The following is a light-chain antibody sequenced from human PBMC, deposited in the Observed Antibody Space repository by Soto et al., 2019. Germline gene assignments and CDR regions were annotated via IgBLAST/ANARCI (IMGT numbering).Light chain of an antibody. Sequence: EIVLTQSPGTLSLSPGERATLSCRASQSVSRNSLAWYQQQPGQAPLLLIYGASSRATDIPDRFSGSGSGTEFTLIVSRLQPEDFAVYFCQQYGTSPPTFGQGTKVDIK. CDR1: QSVSRNS. CDR3: QQYGTSPPT. CDR2: GAS. J-gene: IGKJ1*01. V-gene: IGKV3-20*01.